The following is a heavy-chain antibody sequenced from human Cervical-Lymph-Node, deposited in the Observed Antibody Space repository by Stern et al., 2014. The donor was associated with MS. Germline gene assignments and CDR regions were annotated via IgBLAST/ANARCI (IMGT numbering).Heavy chain of an antibody. CDR1: GGSFSGYY. D-gene: IGHD4-23*01. CDR2: INHSGST. V-gene: IGHV4-34*01. J-gene: IGHJ4*02. CDR3: ARGPGNHFDY. Sequence: VQLQQWGAGLLKPSETLSLTCAVYGGSFSGYYWSWIRQPPGKGLEWIGEINHSGSTNYNPSLKSRVTISVDTSKNQFSLKLSSVTAADTAVYYCARGPGNHFDYWGQGTLVTVSS.